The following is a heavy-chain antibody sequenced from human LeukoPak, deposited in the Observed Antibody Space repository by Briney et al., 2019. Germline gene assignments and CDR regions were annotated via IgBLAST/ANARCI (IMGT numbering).Heavy chain of an antibody. Sequence: PGGSLRLSCAASGFTFSSYEMNWVRQAPGKGLEWVSYISSSGSTIYYADSVEGRFTISRDNAKNSLYLQMNSLRAEDTAVYYCARGWLLICHFDYWGQGTLVTVSS. CDR2: ISSSGSTI. J-gene: IGHJ4*02. CDR3: ARGWLLICHFDY. CDR1: GFTFSSYE. D-gene: IGHD3-22*01. V-gene: IGHV3-48*03.